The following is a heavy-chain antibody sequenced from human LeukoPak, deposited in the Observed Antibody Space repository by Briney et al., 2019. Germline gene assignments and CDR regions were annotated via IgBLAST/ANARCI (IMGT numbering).Heavy chain of an antibody. D-gene: IGHD6-13*01. V-gene: IGHV3-7*01. Sequence: GGSLRLSCAASGFTLSSYWMRWVSQAPGRGVEWVANIKQDGREKNYVDSVKGRFTISRDNAKNSLYLQMNSLRAEDTAVYYCTRIAAAGFDCWGQGTLVTVSS. CDR3: TRIAAAGFDC. CDR2: IKQDGREK. J-gene: IGHJ4*02. CDR1: GFTLSSYW.